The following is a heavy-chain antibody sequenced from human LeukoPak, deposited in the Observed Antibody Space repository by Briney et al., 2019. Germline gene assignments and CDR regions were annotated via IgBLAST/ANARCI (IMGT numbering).Heavy chain of an antibody. V-gene: IGHV1-24*01. Sequence: ASVKASCKVSGYTLTELSMHWVRQAPGKGLEWMGGFDPEDGETIYAQKFQGRVTMTEDTSTDTAYMELSSLRSEDTAVYYCATRGDFWSGYYRNWFDPWGQGTLVTVSS. CDR2: FDPEDGET. CDR1: GYTLTELS. J-gene: IGHJ5*02. D-gene: IGHD3-3*01. CDR3: ATRGDFWSGYYRNWFDP.